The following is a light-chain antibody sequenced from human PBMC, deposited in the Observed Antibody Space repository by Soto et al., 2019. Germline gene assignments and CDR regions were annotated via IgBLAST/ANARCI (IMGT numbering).Light chain of an antibody. Sequence: QSVLTQPASVSGSPGQSITISCTGTSSDVGGFDYVSWYQQHPGKAPKLMIYEVTERPSGVPDRFSGSKSGNTASLTISGLQAEDEADYSCCSFAGSYSYVFGTGTKVTVL. CDR2: EVT. V-gene: IGLV2-8*01. J-gene: IGLJ1*01. CDR1: SSDVGGFDY. CDR3: CSFAGSYSYV.